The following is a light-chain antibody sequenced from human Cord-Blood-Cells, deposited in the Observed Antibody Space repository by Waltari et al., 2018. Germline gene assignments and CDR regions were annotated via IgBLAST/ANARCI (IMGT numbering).Light chain of an antibody. V-gene: IGLV2-14*03. CDR2: DVS. J-gene: IGLJ3*02. CDR3: SSYTSSSTWV. Sequence: QSALTQPASVSGSPGQSIPISCTGTSSDVGGYNYVSWYQKHPGKAPKLMIYDVSNRPSGVSNRFSGSKSGNTASLTISGLQAEDEADYYCSSYTSSSTWVFGGGTKLTVL. CDR1: SSDVGGYNY.